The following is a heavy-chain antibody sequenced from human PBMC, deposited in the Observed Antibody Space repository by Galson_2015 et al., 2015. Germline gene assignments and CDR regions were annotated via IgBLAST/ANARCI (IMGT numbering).Heavy chain of an antibody. D-gene: IGHD3-22*01. Sequence: SLRLSCAASGFTFSNYAMSWVRQAPGKGLEWVSAISGSGAGTYYADSVKGRFTISRDNSKDTLYLQMNSLRAEDTAVYYCAKGYDSSGHPWGQGTLVTVSS. CDR1: GFTFSNYA. V-gene: IGHV3-23*01. CDR3: AKGYDSSGHP. J-gene: IGHJ5*02. CDR2: ISGSGAGT.